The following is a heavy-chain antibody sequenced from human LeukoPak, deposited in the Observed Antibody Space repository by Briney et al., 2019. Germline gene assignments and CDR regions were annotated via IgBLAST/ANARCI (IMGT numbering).Heavy chain of an antibody. D-gene: IGHD1-26*01. Sequence: GGSLRLSCAASGLTFSSYAMSWVRQAPGKGLEWVSTISGSGGVTYYPDSVRGRFTISRDNSKNTLHLQMDSLRDEDTAIHYCALWPEGATPKFHNWGQGTLVTVSS. CDR1: GLTFSSYA. CDR2: ISGSGGVT. V-gene: IGHV3-23*01. J-gene: IGHJ4*02. CDR3: ALWPEGATPKFHN.